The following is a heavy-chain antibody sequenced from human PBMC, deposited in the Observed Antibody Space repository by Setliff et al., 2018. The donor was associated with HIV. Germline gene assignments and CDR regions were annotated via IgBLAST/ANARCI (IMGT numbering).Heavy chain of an antibody. CDR2: IYYIGNT. CDR1: GGSISGYY. V-gene: IGHV4-59*08. J-gene: IGHJ4*02. Sequence: NPSETLSLTCTVSGGSISGYYWSWIRQPPGKGLEWIGYIYYIGNTNYNPSLKGRVTLSVDTSKNHFSLRLSSVTAADTAVYYCARGEFYCGTDCYWSSFDYWGQGIWVTVSA. D-gene: IGHD2-21*02. CDR3: ARGEFYCGTDCYWSSFDY.